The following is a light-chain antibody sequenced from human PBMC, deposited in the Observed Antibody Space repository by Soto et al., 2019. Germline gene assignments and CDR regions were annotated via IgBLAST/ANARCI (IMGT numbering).Light chain of an antibody. Sequence: QSVLTQPPSVSGAPGQGITISCTGTRSNLGAGYDVHWYQQLPGAAPKLLIYANNKRPSGVLDRFSGSKSGTLASLAITGLQAEDEADYYCQSYDNSLSGAWVFGGGTKLTVL. CDR1: RSNLGAGYD. V-gene: IGLV1-40*01. CDR2: ANN. J-gene: IGLJ3*02. CDR3: QSYDNSLSGAWV.